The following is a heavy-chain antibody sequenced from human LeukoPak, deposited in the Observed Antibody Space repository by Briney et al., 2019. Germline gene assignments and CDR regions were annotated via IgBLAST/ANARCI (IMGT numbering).Heavy chain of an antibody. Sequence: ASVKVSCKASGYTFTSYGISWVRQAPGQGLEWMGWINAYNGNTNYAQKLQGRVTMTTDTSTSTAYMELRSLRSDDTAVYYCAREEAYCGGDCYSDDAFDIWGQGTMVTVSS. J-gene: IGHJ3*02. V-gene: IGHV1-18*01. CDR2: INAYNGNT. CDR3: AREEAYCGGDCYSDDAFDI. CDR1: GYTFTSYG. D-gene: IGHD2-21*02.